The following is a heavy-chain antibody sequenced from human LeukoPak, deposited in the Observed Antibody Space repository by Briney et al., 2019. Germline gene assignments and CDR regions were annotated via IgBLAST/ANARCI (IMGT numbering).Heavy chain of an antibody. Sequence: ASVKVSCKASGYTFTGYYMHWVRQAPGQGLEWMGWINPNSGGTNYAQKFQGRVTMTRDTSISTANMELSRLRSDDTAVYYCAREAAYSSGCQDYWGQGTLVTVSS. CDR1: GYTFTGYY. CDR2: INPNSGGT. V-gene: IGHV1-2*02. CDR3: AREAAYSSGCQDY. D-gene: IGHD6-19*01. J-gene: IGHJ4*02.